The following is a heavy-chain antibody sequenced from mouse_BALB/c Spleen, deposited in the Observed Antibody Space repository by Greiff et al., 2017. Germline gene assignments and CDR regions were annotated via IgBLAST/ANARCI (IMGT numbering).Heavy chain of an antibody. D-gene: IGHD1-1*01. CDR1: GFTFSSYA. Sequence: EVMLVESGGGLVKPGGSLKLSCAASGFTFSSYAMSWVRQTPEKRLEWVASISSGGSTYYPDSVKGRFTISRDNARNILYLQMSSLRSEDTAMYYCARGLLRYYFDYWGQGTTLTVSS. CDR2: ISSGGST. J-gene: IGHJ2*01. V-gene: IGHV5-6-5*01. CDR3: ARGLLRYYFDY.